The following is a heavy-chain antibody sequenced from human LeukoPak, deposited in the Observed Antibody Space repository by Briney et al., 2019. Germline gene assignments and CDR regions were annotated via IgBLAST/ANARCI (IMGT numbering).Heavy chain of an antibody. Sequence: SQTLSLTCTVSGGSISSGGYYWSWIRQPPGKGLEWIVYIYYSGSTNYNPSLKSRVTISVDTSKNRFSLKLSSVTAADTAVYYCARDPGGYYDEVDYYGMDVWGQGTTVTVSS. CDR3: ARDPGGYYDEVDYYGMDV. D-gene: IGHD3-22*01. V-gene: IGHV4-61*08. CDR1: GGSISSGGYY. J-gene: IGHJ6*02. CDR2: IYYSGST.